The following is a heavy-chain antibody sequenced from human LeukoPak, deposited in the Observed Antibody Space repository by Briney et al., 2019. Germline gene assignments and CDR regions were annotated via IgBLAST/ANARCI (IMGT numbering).Heavy chain of an antibody. V-gene: IGHV3-33*01. J-gene: IGHJ4*02. Sequence: PGGSLRLSCAASGFTFSSYGMHWVRQAPGKGLEWVAVIWYDGSNKYYADSVKGRFTISRDNSKNTLYLQMNSLRAEDTAVYYCARDGGDYDYVWGSYRYSLDYWGQGTLVTVSS. CDR3: ARDGGDYDYVWGSYRYSLDY. D-gene: IGHD3-16*02. CDR2: IWYDGSNK. CDR1: GFTFSSYG.